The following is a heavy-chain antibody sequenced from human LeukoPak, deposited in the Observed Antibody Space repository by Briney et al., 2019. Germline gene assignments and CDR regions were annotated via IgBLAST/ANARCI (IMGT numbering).Heavy chain of an antibody. CDR3: ARLYWDSSSRFDY. CDR2: IYHSGST. Sequence: PSGTLSLTCAVSGGSISSTNWWSWVRQPPGKGLEWIGEIYHSGSTNYNPSLKSRVTVSVDTSKNQFSLKLSSVTAADTAVSYCARLYWDSSSRFDYWGQGTLVTVSS. D-gene: IGHD6-13*01. CDR1: GGSISSTNW. V-gene: IGHV4-4*02. J-gene: IGHJ4*02.